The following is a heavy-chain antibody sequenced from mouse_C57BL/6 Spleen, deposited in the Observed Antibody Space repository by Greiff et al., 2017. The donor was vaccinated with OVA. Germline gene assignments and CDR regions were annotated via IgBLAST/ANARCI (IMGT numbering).Heavy chain of an antibody. D-gene: IGHD1-1*01. J-gene: IGHJ2*01. V-gene: IGHV1-54*01. CDR2: INPGSGGT. Sequence: QVQLQQSGAELVRPGTSVKVSCKASGYAFTNYLIEWVKQRPGQGLEWIGVINPGSGGTNYNEKFKGKATLTADKSSSTAYMQLSSLTSEDSAVYFCARLYYGSSPDYWGQGTTLTVSS. CDR1: GYAFTNYL. CDR3: ARLYYGSSPDY.